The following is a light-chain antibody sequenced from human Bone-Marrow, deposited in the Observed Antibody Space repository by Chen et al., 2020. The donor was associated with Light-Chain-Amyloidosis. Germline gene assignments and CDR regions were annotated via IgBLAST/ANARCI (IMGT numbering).Light chain of an antibody. Sequence: EIVLTQSPGTLSLSPGEGANLSCRASQTLSSNYLTWYQQKFGQAPRLLIYGSSSRATGIPDRFTGSVSGTDFTLTINRLEPEDFAMYYCQQYGTSPRTFGGGTKVEIK. V-gene: IGKV3-20*01. CDR3: QQYGTSPRT. CDR1: QTLSSNY. J-gene: IGKJ4*01. CDR2: GSS.